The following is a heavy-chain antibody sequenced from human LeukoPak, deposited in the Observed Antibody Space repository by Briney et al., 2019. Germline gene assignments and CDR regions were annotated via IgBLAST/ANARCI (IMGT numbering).Heavy chain of an antibody. J-gene: IGHJ4*02. D-gene: IGHD3-22*01. CDR3: ARGRDSSGYYFDF. CDR2: IYYSGST. Sequence: SETLSLTCTVSGGSISSSSYYWGWIRQPPGKGLEWIGSIYYSGSTYYNPSLKSRVTVSVDTSKNQFSLKLSSVTAADTAVYYCARGRDSSGYYFDFWGQGTLVTVSS. V-gene: IGHV4-39*07. CDR1: GGSISSSSYY.